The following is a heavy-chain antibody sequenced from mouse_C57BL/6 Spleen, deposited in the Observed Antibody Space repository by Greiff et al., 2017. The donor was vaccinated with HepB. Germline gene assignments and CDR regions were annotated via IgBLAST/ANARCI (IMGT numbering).Heavy chain of an antibody. Sequence: EVHLVESGGGLVKPGGSLKLSCAASGFTFSDYGMHWVRQAPEKGLEWVAYISSGSSTIYYADTVKGRFTISRDNAKNTLFLQMTSLRSEDTAMYYCARMGDYDVDYAMDYWGQGTSVTVSS. J-gene: IGHJ4*01. D-gene: IGHD2-4*01. CDR3: ARMGDYDVDYAMDY. CDR2: ISSGSSTI. V-gene: IGHV5-17*01. CDR1: GFTFSDYG.